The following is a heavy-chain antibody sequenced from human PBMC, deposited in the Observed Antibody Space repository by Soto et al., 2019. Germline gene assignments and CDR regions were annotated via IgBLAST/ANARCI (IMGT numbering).Heavy chain of an antibody. Sequence: ASVKVSCKASGYTFTGYYMHWVRQAPGQGLEWMGWINPNSGGTNYAQKFQGWVTMTRDTSISTAYMELSRLRSDDTAVYYCARGTEAYSPTEENYYGMDVWGQGTTVTVSS. D-gene: IGHD6-13*01. J-gene: IGHJ6*02. CDR3: ARGTEAYSPTEENYYGMDV. V-gene: IGHV1-2*04. CDR1: GYTFTGYY. CDR2: INPNSGGT.